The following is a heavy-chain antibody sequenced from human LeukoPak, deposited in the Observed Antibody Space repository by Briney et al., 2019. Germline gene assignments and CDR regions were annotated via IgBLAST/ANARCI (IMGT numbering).Heavy chain of an antibody. CDR2: ISYDGSNK. Sequence: PGGSLRLSCAASGFTFSSYAMHWVRQAPGKGLEWVALISYDGSNKYYTDSVKGRFTISRDNSKNTLYLQMNSLRAEDTAVYYCAYAGNYLPALFDYWGQGTLVTVSS. J-gene: IGHJ4*02. D-gene: IGHD1-26*01. CDR3: AYAGNYLPALFDY. V-gene: IGHV3-30-3*01. CDR1: GFTFSSYA.